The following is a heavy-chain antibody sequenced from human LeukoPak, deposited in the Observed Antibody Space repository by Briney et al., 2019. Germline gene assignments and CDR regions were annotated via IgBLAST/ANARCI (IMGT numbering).Heavy chain of an antibody. J-gene: IGHJ2*01. D-gene: IGHD1-26*01. Sequence: SETLSHTCAVYGGPLTGYYWSWIRQPPGGGLEWIGEISHGGGASYNPSLKSRVTISVDTSKNQVSLKLSSVTAADTAVYFCARQRKSALGSKPYCYLDLWGRGTLVTVSS. V-gene: IGHV4-34*01. CDR3: ARQRKSALGSKPYCYLDL. CDR1: GGPLTGYY. CDR2: ISHGGGA.